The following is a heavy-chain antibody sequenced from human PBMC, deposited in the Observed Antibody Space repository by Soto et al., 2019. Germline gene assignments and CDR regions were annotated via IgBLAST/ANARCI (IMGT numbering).Heavy chain of an antibody. D-gene: IGHD3-3*01. CDR1: GFTFSTYW. V-gene: IGHV3-7*01. Sequence: EVQLVESGGGLVQAGGSLRLSCAVSGFTFSTYWMSWVRQAPGKGLEWVANIKRDGSQENYVYSVKCRFTISRDNAKNSLYLHVNSLRADDTAVYYCARDTIGGYFDYWGQGTLVTVSS. J-gene: IGHJ4*02. CDR2: IKRDGSQE. CDR3: ARDTIGGYFDY.